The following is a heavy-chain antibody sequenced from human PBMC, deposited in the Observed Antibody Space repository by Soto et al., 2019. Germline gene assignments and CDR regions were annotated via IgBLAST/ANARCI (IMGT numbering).Heavy chain of an antibody. Sequence: ASVKVSCKASGYTFTGYYMHWVRQAPGQGLEWMGWINPNSGGTNYAQKFQGWVTMTRDTSISTAYMELSRLRSDDTAVYYCARDIITVHSYMDVWGKGTTVTVSS. CDR1: GYTFTGYY. J-gene: IGHJ6*03. D-gene: IGHD3-16*01. CDR2: INPNSGGT. CDR3: ARDIITVHSYMDV. V-gene: IGHV1-2*04.